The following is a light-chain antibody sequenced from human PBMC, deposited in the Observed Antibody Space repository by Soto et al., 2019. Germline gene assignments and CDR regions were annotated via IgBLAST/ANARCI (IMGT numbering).Light chain of an antibody. J-gene: IGKJ1*01. CDR2: DAS. V-gene: IGKV1-5*01. Sequence: DIQVTQSPSSLSTSVGDRVTITCRASQSISSWLAWYQQKPGKAPKLLIFDASSLESGVPSRFSGSGSGTELTLTISGLQPDDFATYFCQQYTSYAPTFGQGTKVEIK. CDR3: QQYTSYAPT. CDR1: QSISSW.